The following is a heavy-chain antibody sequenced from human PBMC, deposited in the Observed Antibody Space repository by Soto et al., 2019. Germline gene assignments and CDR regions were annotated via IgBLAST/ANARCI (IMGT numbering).Heavy chain of an antibody. CDR1: GFSFYLYT. J-gene: IGHJ4*02. Sequence: EVQLLESGGDLVRPGGSLRLSCVASGFSFYLYTMSWVRQAPGKGLEWVAGIYGQNSGRTFHADSVKGRFTISRDDNSNIVYLQMNSLRADDTAVYYCAKYKQPDGIWDIDWWGQGTPVIVSS. D-gene: IGHD1-20*01. V-gene: IGHV3-23*01. CDR3: AKYKQPDGIWDIDW. CDR2: IYGQNSGRT.